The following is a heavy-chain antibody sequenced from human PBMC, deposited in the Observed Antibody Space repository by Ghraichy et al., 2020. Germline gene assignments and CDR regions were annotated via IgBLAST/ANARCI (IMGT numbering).Heavy chain of an antibody. D-gene: IGHD4/OR15-4a*01. Sequence: GGSLILSCVASGFTFSDYRIHWVRQVPGEGLMWVAHISGGGYGTAYADSVKGRFTISRDSARETVYLEINSLRVDDTAIYYCVRGVPWHYYMDVWGKGITVTVSS. CDR2: ISGGGYGT. V-gene: IGHV3-74*01. CDR1: GFTFSDYR. J-gene: IGHJ6*03. CDR3: VRGVPWHYYMDV.